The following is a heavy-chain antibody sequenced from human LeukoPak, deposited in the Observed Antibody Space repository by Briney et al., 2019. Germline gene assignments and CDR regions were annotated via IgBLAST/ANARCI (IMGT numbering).Heavy chain of an antibody. Sequence: GRSLRLSCAASGFTFSSYAMHWVRQAPGKGLEWVAVISYDGSNKYYADSVKGRFTISRDNSKNTLYLQMNSLRAEDTAVYYCARDFFRRTVTFPVYWGQGTLVTVSS. V-gene: IGHV3-30-3*01. J-gene: IGHJ4*02. CDR2: ISYDGSNK. CDR1: GFTFSSYA. D-gene: IGHD4-17*01. CDR3: ARDFFRRTVTFPVY.